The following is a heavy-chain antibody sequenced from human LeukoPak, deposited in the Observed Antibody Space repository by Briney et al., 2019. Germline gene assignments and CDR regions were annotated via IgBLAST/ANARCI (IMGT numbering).Heavy chain of an antibody. CDR1: GGTFSSYA. D-gene: IGHD2-21*02. J-gene: IGHJ6*02. CDR3: ASIVVVTGATYYYGMDV. CDR2: IIPIFGTA. Sequence: SVKVSCKASGGTFSSYAISWVRQAPGQGLEWMGGIIPIFGTANYAQKFQGRVTITADESTSTAYMELSSLRSEDTAVYYCASIVVVTGATYYYGMDVWGQGTTVTVSS. V-gene: IGHV1-69*13.